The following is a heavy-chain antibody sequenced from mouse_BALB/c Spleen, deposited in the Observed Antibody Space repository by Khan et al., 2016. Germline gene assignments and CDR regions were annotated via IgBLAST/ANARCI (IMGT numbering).Heavy chain of an antibody. J-gene: IGHJ1*01. V-gene: IGHV1S56*01. D-gene: IGHD1-1*01. CDR3: ARGGRYYVYWYFDG. Sequence: QVQLQQSGPELVKPGASVRISCKASGYTFTSYYIHWVKQRPGQGLEWIGWIYPGNVNPTYNEKFKGKATLTADKPSSTAYMQLSSLTHEDSGVDFCARGGRYYVYWYFDGWGAGTPVTVSS. CDR1: GYTFTSYY. CDR2: IYPGNVNP.